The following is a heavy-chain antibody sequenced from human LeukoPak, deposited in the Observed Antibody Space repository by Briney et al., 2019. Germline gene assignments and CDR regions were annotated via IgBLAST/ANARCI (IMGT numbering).Heavy chain of an antibody. CDR1: GYTFTGYY. CDR2: INFNSGGT. J-gene: IGHJ5*02. CDR3: ARSDSGSNGAYRWFGP. V-gene: IGHV1-2*02. D-gene: IGHD1-26*01. Sequence: ASVKVSCKTSGYTFTGYYIHWVRQAPGQGLEWMGWINFNSGGTKYEQSFQGRVTMTRDTSINTAYMELTAADTAVYYCARSDSGSNGAYRWFGPWGQGTLVTVSS.